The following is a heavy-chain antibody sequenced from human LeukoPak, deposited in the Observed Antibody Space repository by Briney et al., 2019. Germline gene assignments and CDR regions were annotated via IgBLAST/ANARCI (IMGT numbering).Heavy chain of an antibody. CDR3: ARESWFGELLRSHYYYGMDV. V-gene: IGHV1-18*01. CDR2: ISAYNGNT. J-gene: IGHJ6*02. CDR1: GYTFTSYG. Sequence: ASVKVSCKASGYTFTSYGISWVRQAPGQGLEWMGWISAYNGNTNYAQKLQGRVTMTTDTSTSTAYMELRSLRSDDTAVYYCARESWFGELLRSHYYYGMDVWGQGTTVTVSS. D-gene: IGHD3-10*01.